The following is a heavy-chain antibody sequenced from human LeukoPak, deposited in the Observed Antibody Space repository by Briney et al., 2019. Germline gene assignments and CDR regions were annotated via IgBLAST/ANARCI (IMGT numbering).Heavy chain of an antibody. D-gene: IGHD3-22*01. J-gene: IGHJ5*02. Sequence: PSETLSLTCTVSGGSISSSSYYWGWIRQHPGKGLEWFGSIYYTGRTYYNLSLKSRVTISVDTSKNQFSLKLSSVTAADTAVYYCARHPDYYDSSGYYRWFDPWGQGTLVTVSS. V-gene: IGHV4-39*01. CDR3: ARHPDYYDSSGYYRWFDP. CDR1: GGSISSSSYY. CDR2: IYYTGRT.